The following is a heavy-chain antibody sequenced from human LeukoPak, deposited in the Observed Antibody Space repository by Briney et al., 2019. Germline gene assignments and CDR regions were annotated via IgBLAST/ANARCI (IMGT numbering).Heavy chain of an antibody. CDR3: SKVGQLVFDY. CDR1: GYTFTNDY. V-gene: IGHV1-46*03. Sequence: ASVKVSCETSGYTFTNDYMHWVRQAPGQGLEWMGVINPGDGTTKYAQKFQGRVTMTRDTSTSTLYMELSSLRSEDTAMYYCSKVGQLVFDYWGQGTLVTVSS. J-gene: IGHJ4*02. D-gene: IGHD6-6*01. CDR2: INPGDGTT.